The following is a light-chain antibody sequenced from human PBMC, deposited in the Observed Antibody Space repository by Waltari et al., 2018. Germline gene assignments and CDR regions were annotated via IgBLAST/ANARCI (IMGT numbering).Light chain of an antibody. V-gene: IGLV2-11*01. CDR1: SSDVGGYNY. J-gene: IGLJ2*01. CDR3: CSYAGSYTV. CDR2: DVS. Sequence: QSALTQPRPVSASPGQSVTISCTGTSSDVGGYNYVSWYQQHPGKAPKLMIYDVSKRPSGVPDRFSGSKSGNTASLTISGLQAEDEADYYCCSYAGSYTVFGGGTKLTVL.